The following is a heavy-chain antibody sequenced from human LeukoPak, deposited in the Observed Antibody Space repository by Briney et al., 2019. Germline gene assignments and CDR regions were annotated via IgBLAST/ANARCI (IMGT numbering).Heavy chain of an antibody. CDR1: GFTFRSYW. J-gene: IGHJ4*02. V-gene: IGHV3-7*01. CDR2: VKADGSER. CDR3: ASENYFAY. Sequence: PAGTLRLYCAASGFTFRSYWWGWVRQAPGKGMEMVANVKADGSERYYGDSVKGRFTISRDNAKNSRYLQMNSLGAEDTAVYYCASENYFAYWGQGTLVTASS.